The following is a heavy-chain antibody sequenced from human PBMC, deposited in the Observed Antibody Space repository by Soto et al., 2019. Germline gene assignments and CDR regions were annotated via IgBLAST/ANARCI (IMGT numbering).Heavy chain of an antibody. V-gene: IGHV3-21*01. J-gene: IGHJ3*02. Sequence: EVQLVESGGGLVKPGGSPRLSCAASGFTFSSYSMNWVRQAPGKGLEWVSSISSSSSYIYYADSVKGRFTISRDNAKNSLYLQMNSLRAEDTAVYYCARDRSSFLEWLNDAFDIWGQGTMVTVSS. CDR3: ARDRSSFLEWLNDAFDI. D-gene: IGHD3-3*02. CDR1: GFTFSSYS. CDR2: ISSSSSYI.